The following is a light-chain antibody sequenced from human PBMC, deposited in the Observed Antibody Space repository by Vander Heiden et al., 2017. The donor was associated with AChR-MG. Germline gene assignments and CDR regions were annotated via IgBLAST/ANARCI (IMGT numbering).Light chain of an antibody. Sequence: DIVMTQSPDSLAVSLGEGATINCKSSQSVLYSSNNKNYLAWYQQKPGQPPKLLIYWASTRESGVPDRFSGSGSGTDFTLTISSLQAEDVAVYYCQQYYSTSSGTFGQGTRLEIK. J-gene: IGKJ5*01. CDR2: WAS. V-gene: IGKV4-1*01. CDR3: QQYYSTSSGT. CDR1: QSVLYSSNNKNY.